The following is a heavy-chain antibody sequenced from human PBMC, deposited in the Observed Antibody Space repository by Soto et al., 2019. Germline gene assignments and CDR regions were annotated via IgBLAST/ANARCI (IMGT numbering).Heavy chain of an antibody. CDR2: ISGSGGST. CDR3: AKVLRYFDYFDY. CDR1: GFTFSSYA. D-gene: IGHD3-9*01. J-gene: IGHJ4*02. V-gene: IGHV3-23*01. Sequence: PGGSLRLSCAASGFTFSSYAMSWIRQAPGKGLEWVSAISGSGGSTYYADSVKGRFTISRDNSKNTLYLQMNSLRAEDTAVYYCAKVLRYFDYFDYWGQGTLVTVSS.